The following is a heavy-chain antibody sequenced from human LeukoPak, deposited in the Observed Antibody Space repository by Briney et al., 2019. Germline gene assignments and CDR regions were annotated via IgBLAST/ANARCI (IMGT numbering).Heavy chain of an antibody. D-gene: IGHD6-6*01. J-gene: IGHJ4*02. Sequence: SETLSLTCTVSGGSISSSTYYWAWVRQPPGKGLEWIASIYYSGTTYYNPSLKSRVTISVDTSKNQFSLKLSFVTAADTAVYYCARIEYSSSCDYWGQGTLVTVSS. V-gene: IGHV4-39*07. CDR1: GGSISSSTYY. CDR3: ARIEYSSSCDY. CDR2: IYYSGTT.